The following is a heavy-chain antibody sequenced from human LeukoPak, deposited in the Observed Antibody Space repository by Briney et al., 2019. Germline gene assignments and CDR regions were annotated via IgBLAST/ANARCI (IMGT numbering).Heavy chain of an antibody. CDR2: ISYDGSNK. V-gene: IGHV3-30*18. D-gene: IGHD3-22*01. Sequence: QPGRSLRLSCAASGFTFSSYGMHWVRQAPGKGLEWVAVISYDGSNKYYADSVKGRFTISRDNSKNTLYLQMNSLRAEDTAVYYCAKDKRGTYYYDSSGYNSFDYWGQGTLVTVSS. CDR3: AKDKRGTYYYDSSGYNSFDY. CDR1: GFTFSSYG. J-gene: IGHJ4*02.